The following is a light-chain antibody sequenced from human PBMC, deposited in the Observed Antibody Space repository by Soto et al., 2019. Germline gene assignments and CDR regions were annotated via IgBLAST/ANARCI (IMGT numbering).Light chain of an antibody. CDR1: QDISNY. J-gene: IGKJ3*01. V-gene: IGKV1-33*01. CDR2: DAS. CDR3: HQYDNLPFT. Sequence: DIQMTQSPSYLSESVGDRVTITCQASQDISNYLNWYQQKPGTAPKLLIYDASNMETGVPSRFSGSGSGTYCTFTIDRRQPEDIATYYGHQYDNLPFTFGPGTKVDIK.